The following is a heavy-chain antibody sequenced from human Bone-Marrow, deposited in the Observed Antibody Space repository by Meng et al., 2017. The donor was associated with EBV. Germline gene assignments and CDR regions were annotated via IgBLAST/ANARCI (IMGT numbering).Heavy chain of an antibody. J-gene: IGHJ4*02. D-gene: IGHD3-10*01. CDR2: LILMLGAP. CDR1: GVTLNSDA. Sequence: SESKVKMPGCSVTFTGKTSGVTLNSDASSWVGKAPGQGLEWMGGLILMLGAPNYAQKFKDRVTIIADKSTSIHYMELRSLRSDDTAVYYCASESGRGYTPDYWGRGTLVTVSS. CDR3: ASESGRGYTPDY. V-gene: IGHV1-69*06.